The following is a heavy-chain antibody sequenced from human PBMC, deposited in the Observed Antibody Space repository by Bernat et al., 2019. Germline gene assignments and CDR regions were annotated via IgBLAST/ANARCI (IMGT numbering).Heavy chain of an antibody. D-gene: IGHD3-16*01. CDR1: GFTFDDYA. V-gene: IGHV3-9*01. CDR3: AKDLGSEVMNFDY. CDR2: ISWNSGSI. J-gene: IGHJ4*02. Sequence: EVQLVESGGGLVQPGRSLRLSCAASGFTFDDYAMHWVRQAPGKGLEWVSGISWNSGSIGYADSVKGRFTISRDNSKNTLYLQMNSLRAEDTAVYYCAKDLGSEVMNFDYWGQGTLVTVSS.